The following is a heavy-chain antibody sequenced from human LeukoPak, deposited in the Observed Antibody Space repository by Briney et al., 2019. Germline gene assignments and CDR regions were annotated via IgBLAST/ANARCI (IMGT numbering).Heavy chain of an antibody. D-gene: IGHD5-18*01. CDR1: GFTFSSYE. CDR3: ARVSGYSYGYVDYFDY. J-gene: IGHJ4*02. V-gene: IGHV3-48*03. CDR2: ISSSGSTI. Sequence: GGSLRLSCAASGFTFSSYEMNWVRQAPGKGLEWVSYISSSGSTIYYADSVKGRFTISRDNSKNTLYLQMNSLRAEDTAVYYCARVSGYSYGYVDYFDYWGQGTLVTVSS.